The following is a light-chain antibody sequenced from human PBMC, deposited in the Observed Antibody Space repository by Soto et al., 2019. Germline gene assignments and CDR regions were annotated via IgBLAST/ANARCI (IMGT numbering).Light chain of an antibody. Sequence: EIVLTQSPGTLSLSPGERATLSCRASQSVSSRSLAWYQQKPGQAPRLLIYDASSRATGIPYRFSGSGSGTDFTLTISTLEPEDFAVYYCQQYGSSPLTFGGGTKVEIK. J-gene: IGKJ4*01. CDR2: DAS. CDR1: QSVSSRS. CDR3: QQYGSSPLT. V-gene: IGKV3-20*01.